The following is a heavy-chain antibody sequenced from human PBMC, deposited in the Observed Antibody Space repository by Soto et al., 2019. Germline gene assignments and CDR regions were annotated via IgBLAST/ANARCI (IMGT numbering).Heavy chain of an antibody. CDR3: ARYHYTVPYGSGSYFLYYVTDV. D-gene: IGHD3-10*01. Sequence: VASVNVSCNDSGYTFTGYGISSVRHSPGQGLECMRCISAYNRNTNYAQKLQGRVSMTTYTSTSTAYIEMRSLRSDDQDVYYSARYHYTVPYGSGSYFLYYVTDVWGKGTTVTVSS. CDR2: ISAYNRNT. V-gene: IGHV1-18*01. J-gene: IGHJ6*04. CDR1: GYTFTGYG.